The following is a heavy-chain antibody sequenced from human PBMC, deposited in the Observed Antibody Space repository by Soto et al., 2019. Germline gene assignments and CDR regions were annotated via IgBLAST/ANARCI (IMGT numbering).Heavy chain of an antibody. J-gene: IGHJ6*02. D-gene: IGHD3-10*01. CDR2: IIPIFGTA. CDR1: EDTFRNYA. CDR3: AKDFKVSGSYYGSLNYYYGMDV. Sequence: QVELVQSGAEVKKPGSSVKVSCQASEDTFRNYAISWVRQAPGQGLEWMGGIIPIFGTANYAQKFQGRVTITADTSANTVYLELSSLRSEDTAVYYCAKDFKVSGSYYGSLNYYYGMDVWGQGTTVIVSS. V-gene: IGHV1-69*06.